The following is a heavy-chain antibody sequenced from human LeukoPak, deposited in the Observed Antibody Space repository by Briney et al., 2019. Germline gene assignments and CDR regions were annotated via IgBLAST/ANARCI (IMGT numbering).Heavy chain of an antibody. CDR2: IYHGGT. Sequence: SETLSLTCTVSGGSISSGYYYWSWIRQPPGKGLEYIGYIYHGGTYYNPSLKSRVTISVDTSKNQFSLKLSSVTAADTAVYYCARGTWSSSIDYWGQGTLVTVTS. J-gene: IGHJ4*02. V-gene: IGHV4-30-4*01. CDR3: ARGTWSSSIDY. CDR1: GGSISSGYYY. D-gene: IGHD6-6*01.